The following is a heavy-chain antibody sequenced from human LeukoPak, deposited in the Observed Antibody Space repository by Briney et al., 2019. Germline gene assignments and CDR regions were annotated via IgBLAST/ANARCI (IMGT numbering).Heavy chain of an antibody. V-gene: IGHV4-4*02. J-gene: IGHJ5*02. D-gene: IGHD2-2*01. CDR3: ARAQEGCSRASCYLAP. CDR1: GASISSTNW. Sequence: NASETLSLTCAISGASISSTNWWNWVRQPPGKGLEWIGEVHHGGRTNYNPSLKSRTTISVDKSKNQVFLRLNSVAAADTALYYCARAQEGCSRASCYLAPWGQGTLVTVSS. CDR2: VHHGGRT.